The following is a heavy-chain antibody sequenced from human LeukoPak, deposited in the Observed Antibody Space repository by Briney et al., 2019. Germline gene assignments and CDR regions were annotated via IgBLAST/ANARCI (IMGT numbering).Heavy chain of an antibody. CDR3: ARDSGYCSSTSCYAMYYYYYYMDV. CDR2: TYYRSKWYN. Sequence: SQTLSLTCAISGDSVSSNSAAWNWIRQSPSRGLEWLGRTYYRSKWYNDYAVSVKSRITINPDTSKTQFSLQLNSVTPEDTAVYYCARDSGYCSSTSCYAMYYYYYYMDVWGKGTTVTISS. J-gene: IGHJ6*03. CDR1: GDSVSSNSAA. V-gene: IGHV6-1*01. D-gene: IGHD2-2*03.